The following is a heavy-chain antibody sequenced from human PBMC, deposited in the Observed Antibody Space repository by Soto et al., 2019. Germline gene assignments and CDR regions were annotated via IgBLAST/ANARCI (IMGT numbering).Heavy chain of an antibody. CDR2: ISYSGST. D-gene: IGHD6-13*01. Sequence: SETLSLTCTVSSDSISSYYWSWIRQPPGKRLEWIGYISYSGSTDYNPSLKSRVTISGDTSKNQFSLKVSSVTAADTAVYYCARGASWQLPFDYWGQGTLVTVSS. CDR1: SDSISSYY. J-gene: IGHJ4*02. CDR3: ARGASWQLPFDY. V-gene: IGHV4-59*01.